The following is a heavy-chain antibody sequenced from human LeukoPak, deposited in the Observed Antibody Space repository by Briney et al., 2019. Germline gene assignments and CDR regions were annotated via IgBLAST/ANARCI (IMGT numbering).Heavy chain of an antibody. CDR1: GYSISSGYY. D-gene: IGHD5-18*01. CDR3: ARGEHTAMAN. CDR2: IYHSGST. V-gene: IGHV4-38-2*02. Sequence: SETLSLTCTVSGYSISSGYYWGWIRQPPGKGLEWIGSIYHSGSTYYNPSLKSRVTISVDTSKNQFSLKLSSVTAADTAVYYCARGEHTAMANWGQGTLVTVSS. J-gene: IGHJ4*02.